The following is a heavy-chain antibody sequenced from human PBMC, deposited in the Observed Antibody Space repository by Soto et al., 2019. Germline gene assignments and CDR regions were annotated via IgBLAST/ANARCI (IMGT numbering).Heavy chain of an antibody. CDR2: IIPLFGTT. CDR1: GGTFNSYA. J-gene: IGHJ4*02. D-gene: IGHD2-2*02. V-gene: IGHV1-69*06. CDR3: ASSNRLGYCSSTSCYSVDY. Sequence: GASVKVSCKASGGTFNSYAISWVRQAPGLGLEWMGGIIPLFGTTNYAQKFQGRVTITADKSTSTAYMELSSLRSEDTAVYYCASSNRLGYCSSTSCYSVDYWRQGTLVTVSS.